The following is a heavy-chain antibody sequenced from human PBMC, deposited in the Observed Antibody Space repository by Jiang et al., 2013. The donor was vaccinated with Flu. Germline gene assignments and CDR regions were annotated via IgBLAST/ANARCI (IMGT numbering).Heavy chain of an antibody. CDR2: IRSKAYGGTT. V-gene: IGHV3-49*03. CDR1: GFIFGDCA. Sequence: VQLVESGGGLVQPGRSLRLSCTASGFIFGDCAMSWFRQAPGKGLEWVGFIRSKAYGGTTEYAASVKGRFTISRDDSKSIAYLQMNSLKTEDTAVYYCTRDRFGHDSSGYYLVGYYSGMDVWGQGTTVTVSS. J-gene: IGHJ6*02. CDR3: TRDRFGHDSSGYYLVGYYSGMDV. D-gene: IGHD3-22*01.